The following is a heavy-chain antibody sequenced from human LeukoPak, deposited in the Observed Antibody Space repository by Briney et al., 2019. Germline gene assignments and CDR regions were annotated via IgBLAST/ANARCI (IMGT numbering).Heavy chain of an antibody. CDR3: ARHRRSSVFDY. D-gene: IGHD6-25*01. V-gene: IGHV4-4*09. J-gene: IGHJ4*02. Sequence: SETLSLTCTVSGGSISSYYWSWIRQPPGKGLEWIGYIYTSGSTNYNPSLKSRVTISVDTSKNQFSLELSSVTAADTAVYYCARHRRSSVFDYWGQGTLVTVSS. CDR2: IYTSGST. CDR1: GGSISSYY.